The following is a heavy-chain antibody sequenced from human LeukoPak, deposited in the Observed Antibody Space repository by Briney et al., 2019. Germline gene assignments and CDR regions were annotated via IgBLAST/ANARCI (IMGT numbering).Heavy chain of an antibody. CDR1: GLTFSDYY. CDR2: ISSSGSTT. D-gene: IGHD4-11*01. Sequence: GGSLRLSCAASGLTFSDYYMSWIRQAPGKRLEWVSYISSSGSTTHYADSVKGRFTISRDNAKNSLYLQMNSLRAEDTAVYYCARDFPDYSIGYYYYGMDVWGQGTTVTVSS. V-gene: IGHV3-11*01. CDR3: ARDFPDYSIGYYYYGMDV. J-gene: IGHJ6*02.